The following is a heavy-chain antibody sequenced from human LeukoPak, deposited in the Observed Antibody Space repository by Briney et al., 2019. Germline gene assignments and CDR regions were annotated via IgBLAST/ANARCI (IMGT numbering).Heavy chain of an antibody. CDR1: VGSISSYY. Sequence: SETLSLPCTVSVGSISSYYWSWIRRPPGKALEWIGYIYYSENTNLNPSLKSRVTISVDTSKNQFSLKLSSVTAADTAVYYCARGYSGSYYEWSPWFDPWGQGTLVTVSS. CDR2: IYYSENT. V-gene: IGHV4-59*13. J-gene: IGHJ5*02. CDR3: ARGYSGSYYEWSPWFDP. D-gene: IGHD1-26*01.